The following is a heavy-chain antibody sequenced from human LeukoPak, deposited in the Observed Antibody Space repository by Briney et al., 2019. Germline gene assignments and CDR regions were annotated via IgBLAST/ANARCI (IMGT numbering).Heavy chain of an antibody. CDR3: ASYDYTVYYMDV. D-gene: IGHD4-11*01. J-gene: IGHJ6*03. Sequence: PSETLSLTCAVYGGSFSGYYWSWIRQPPGKGLEWIGEINHSGSINYNPSLKSRVTISVDTSKNQFSLKLSSVTAADTAVYYCASYDYTVYYMDVWGKGTTVTVPS. V-gene: IGHV4-34*01. CDR1: GGSFSGYY. CDR2: INHSGSI.